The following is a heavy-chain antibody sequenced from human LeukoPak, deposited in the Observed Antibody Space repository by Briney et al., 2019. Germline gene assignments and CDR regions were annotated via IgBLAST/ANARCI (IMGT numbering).Heavy chain of an antibody. V-gene: IGHV3-21*01. Sequence: GGSLRLSCTASGFAFSHHNMNWVRQAPGKGLEWVASISSSSNYIYYSDSVKGCFTISRDDAKNSLFLQMNGLRAEDTAVYYCARKQNRVRGVSDFDYWGQGTLVTVSS. CDR3: ARKQNRVRGVSDFDY. CDR2: ISSSSNYI. D-gene: IGHD3-10*01. J-gene: IGHJ4*02. CDR1: GFAFSHHN.